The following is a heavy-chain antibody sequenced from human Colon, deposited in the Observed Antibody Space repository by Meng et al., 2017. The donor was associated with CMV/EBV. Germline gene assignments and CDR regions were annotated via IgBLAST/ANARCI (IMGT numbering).Heavy chain of an antibody. D-gene: IGHD1-26*01. V-gene: IGHV3-7*01. J-gene: IGHJ4*02. CDR3: ARYGVVAATDY. CDR1: GFTFRSYW. CDR2: IKPDGSDK. Sequence: GGSLRLSCVASGFTFRSYWMTWVRQAPEKGLEWVANIKPDGSDKYYVDSVKGRSTISRDNAKNSLYLQLNSLRVEDAAVYYCARYGVVAATDYWGQGTPVTVSS.